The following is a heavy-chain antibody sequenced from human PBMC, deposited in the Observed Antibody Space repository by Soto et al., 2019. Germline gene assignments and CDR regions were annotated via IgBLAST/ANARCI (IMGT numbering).Heavy chain of an antibody. V-gene: IGHV1-2*02. CDR2: YISNSGDT. J-gene: IGHJ4*02. CDR1: GNPFMGHY. Sequence: GASVKVSCKTSGNPFMGHYIHWLRQAPGQGFEWPGYISNSGDTKFSQNFQGRVSMTRDTSITTAYMELRGLQSGDTAVYYCAAGGSWYAFWGQGTLVTVSS. D-gene: IGHD6-13*01. CDR3: AAGGSWYAF.